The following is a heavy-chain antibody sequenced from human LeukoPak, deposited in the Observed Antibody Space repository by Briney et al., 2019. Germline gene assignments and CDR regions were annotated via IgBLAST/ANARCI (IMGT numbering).Heavy chain of an antibody. CDR1: GFSLSTYS. D-gene: IGHD5-12*01. Sequence: GGSLRLSCAASGFSLSTYSMNWVRQAPGKGLEWVSSISSGSSHIYYADSVKGRFTISRDNAKNSLNLQMNSLRGGDTAIYYCARDRAVKARIGGMDVWGQGTTVIVSS. V-gene: IGHV3-21*01. CDR2: ISSGSSHI. CDR3: ARDRAVKARIGGMDV. J-gene: IGHJ6*02.